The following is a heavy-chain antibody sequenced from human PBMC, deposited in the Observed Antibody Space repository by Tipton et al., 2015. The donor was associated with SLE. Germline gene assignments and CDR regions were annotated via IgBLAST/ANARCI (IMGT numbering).Heavy chain of an antibody. Sequence: LRLSCTVSGGSISSSSYYWGWIRQPPGKGLEWIGSIYYSGSTYYSPSLKSRVTISVDTSKNQFSLKLTSVTAADTAVYYCASAEQQLSLPFDYWGQGTLVTVSS. D-gene: IGHD6-13*01. CDR2: IYYSGST. CDR1: GGSISSSSYY. V-gene: IGHV4-39*01. J-gene: IGHJ4*02. CDR3: ASAEQQLSLPFDY.